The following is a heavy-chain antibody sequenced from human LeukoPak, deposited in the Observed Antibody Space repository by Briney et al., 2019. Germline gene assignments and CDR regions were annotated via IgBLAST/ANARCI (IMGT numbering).Heavy chain of an antibody. D-gene: IGHD4-17*01. V-gene: IGHV3-23*01. CDR1: GFHFNNYS. CDR3: ARVYGGKGGVFDY. Sequence: GSLELSFATSGFHFNNYSMEWVRPAPGKGLGGISGISGGGGGTYYPDSVRGRFTISRDNAKNSVSLQMNSLRTEDTAVYYCARVYGGKGGVFDYWGQGTLVTVSP. CDR2: ISGGGGGT. J-gene: IGHJ4*02.